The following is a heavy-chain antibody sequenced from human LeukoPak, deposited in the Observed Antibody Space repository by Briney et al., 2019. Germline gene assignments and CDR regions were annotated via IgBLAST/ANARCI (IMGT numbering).Heavy chain of an antibody. V-gene: IGHV3-74*01. CDR2: INSDGSST. CDR3: ARGGSGWYRHDASHI. CDR1: GFTFSSYW. Sequence: GGSLRLSCAASGFTFSSYWMHWVRQAPGKGLVWVSRINSDGSSTSYADSVKGRFTISRDNAKNTLYLQMNSLRAEDTAVYYCARGGSGWYRHDASHIWGQGTMVTVSS. D-gene: IGHD6-19*01. J-gene: IGHJ3*02.